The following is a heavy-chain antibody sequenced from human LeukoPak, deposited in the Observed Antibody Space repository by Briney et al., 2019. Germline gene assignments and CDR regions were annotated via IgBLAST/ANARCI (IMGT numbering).Heavy chain of an antibody. J-gene: IGHJ4*02. CDR2: ISGSGDNT. V-gene: IGHV3-23*01. CDR1: GFTFXXXX. Sequence: GGSLRLSCAASGFTFXXXXXSWVRQAPGXXXXXXSVISGSGDNTYYADSVKGRFTISRDNSKNMLYLQMNSLRAEDTAVYYCAKWKYSNSGIDDYWGQGTLVTVSS. CDR3: AKWKYSNSGIDDY. D-gene: IGHD6-6*01.